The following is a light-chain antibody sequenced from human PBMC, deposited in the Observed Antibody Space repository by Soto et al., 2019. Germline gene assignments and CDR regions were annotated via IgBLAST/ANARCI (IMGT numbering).Light chain of an antibody. V-gene: IGLV3-21*04. J-gene: IGLJ2*01. CDR1: NMGSKS. CDR3: QVWDSSSHHVV. Sequence: SYELTQPPSVSVAPGKTARITCGGNNMGSKSVPWYQQKPGQAPVLVIYHDSVRPSGIPERFSGSNSGNTATLTINSVEAGDEADYYCQVWDSSSHHVVFGGGTKLTVL. CDR2: HDS.